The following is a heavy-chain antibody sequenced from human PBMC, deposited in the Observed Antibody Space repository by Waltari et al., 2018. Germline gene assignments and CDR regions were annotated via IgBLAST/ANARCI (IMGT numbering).Heavy chain of an antibody. Sequence: QVQLVQSGAEVKKPGSSVKVSCKASGGTFSSYDISWVRQAPGPGLKWMGGIIPILGIANYAQKFQGRVTITADKSTSTAYMELSSLRSEDTAVYYCARGYSSSWGPGYNWFDPWGQGTLVTVSS. J-gene: IGHJ5*02. CDR3: ARGYSSSWGPGYNWFDP. CDR2: IIPILGIA. D-gene: IGHD6-13*01. V-gene: IGHV1-69*10. CDR1: GGTFSSYD.